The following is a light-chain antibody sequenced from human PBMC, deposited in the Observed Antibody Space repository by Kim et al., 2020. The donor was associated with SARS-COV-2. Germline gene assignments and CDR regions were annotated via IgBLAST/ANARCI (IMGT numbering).Light chain of an antibody. CDR3: QQYNSYSPRYS. V-gene: IGKV1-5*03. J-gene: IGKJ2*03. Sequence: SVGDRVTITCHASQSISSCLAWYKQKPGKAPKLLNYKATSIESGLPSRFSGSGSGTEFTLTFSSLQPNDFATYYCQQYNSYSPRYSFGQGTKLQI. CDR2: KAT. CDR1: QSISSC.